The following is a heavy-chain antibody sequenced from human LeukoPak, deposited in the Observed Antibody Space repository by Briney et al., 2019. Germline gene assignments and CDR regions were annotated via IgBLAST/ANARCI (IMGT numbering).Heavy chain of an antibody. J-gene: IGHJ6*02. CDR1: GFIFSSYW. Sequence: GGSLRLSCAASGFIFSSYWMNWVRQAPGKGLEWVANIKEDGSAKYYVDSVKGRFTISRDNAKNSLYLQLNSLRAEDTAVYYCVMDMDVWGQGTTVTVSS. V-gene: IGHV3-7*05. CDR2: IKEDGSAK. CDR3: VMDMDV.